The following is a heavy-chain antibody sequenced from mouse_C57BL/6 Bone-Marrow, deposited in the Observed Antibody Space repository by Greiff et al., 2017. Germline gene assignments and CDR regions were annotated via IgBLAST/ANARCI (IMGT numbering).Heavy chain of an antibody. Sequence: QVQLKEPGAELVKPGASVKMSCKASGYTFTSYWITWVKQRPGQGLEWIGDIYPGSGSTNYNEKFKSKATLTVDTSSSTAYMQLSSLTSEDSAVYYWASGTCDSYWYFDVWGTGTTVTVSS. V-gene: IGHV1-55*01. CDR3: ASGTCDSYWYFDV. CDR2: IYPGSGST. J-gene: IGHJ1*03. CDR1: GYTFTSYW.